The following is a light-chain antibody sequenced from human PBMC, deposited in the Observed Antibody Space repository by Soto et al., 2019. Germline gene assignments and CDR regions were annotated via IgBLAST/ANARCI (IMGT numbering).Light chain of an antibody. J-gene: IGLJ1*01. Sequence: QSALTQPASVSGSPGQSITISCTGTSSDVGGYNYVSWYQQHPVKAPKLMIYDVTNRPSGVSDRFSGSKSGNTASLTISGLQAEDEPDYYCSSYTSSSTPYVFGTGTKLTVL. CDR2: DVT. CDR3: SSYTSSSTPYV. CDR1: SSDVGGYNY. V-gene: IGLV2-14*01.